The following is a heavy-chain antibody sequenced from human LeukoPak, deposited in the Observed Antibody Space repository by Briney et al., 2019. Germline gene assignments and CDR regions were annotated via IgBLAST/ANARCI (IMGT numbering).Heavy chain of an antibody. Sequence: ASVKVSCKASGYTFTSYGISWVRQAPGQGLEWMGWISAYNGNTNYAQKFQGWVTMTRDTSISTAYMELSRLRSDDTAVYYCARALYYDFWSGYYTRDYYYGMDVWGQGTTVTVSS. CDR3: ARALYYDFWSGYYTRDYYYGMDV. D-gene: IGHD3-3*01. J-gene: IGHJ6*02. CDR2: ISAYNGNT. CDR1: GYTFTSYG. V-gene: IGHV1-18*01.